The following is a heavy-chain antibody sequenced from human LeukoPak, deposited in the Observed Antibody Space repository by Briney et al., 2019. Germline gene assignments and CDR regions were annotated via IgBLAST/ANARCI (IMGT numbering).Heavy chain of an antibody. D-gene: IGHD6-25*01. CDR2: LSGTGGST. J-gene: IGHJ4*02. CDR3: AGISYSGTWPVGY. Sequence: PGGSLRLSCAASGFTFSNYAMSWVRQAPGKGLEWLSTLSGTGGSTYTADSVRGRFNISRDNSNNTLYLQMNTLTAEDTAVYYCAGISYSGTWPVGYWGQRALVTVTA. CDR1: GFTFSNYA. V-gene: IGHV3-23*01.